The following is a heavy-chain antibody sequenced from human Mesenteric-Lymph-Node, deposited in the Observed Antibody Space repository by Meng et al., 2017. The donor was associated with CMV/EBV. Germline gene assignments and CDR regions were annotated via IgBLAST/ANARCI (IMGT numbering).Heavy chain of an antibody. Sequence: GESLKISCAGSGFRFSSYALSWVRQAPGKGLEWVSLIYSGGTTTYYADSVKGHFTISRDDSRNTLYLQMNSLRVDDTAVYSCAKSAGDSTSLPADYWGQGTLVTVSS. V-gene: IGHV3-23*03. J-gene: IGHJ4*02. CDR2: IYSGGTTT. CDR1: GFRFSSYA. D-gene: IGHD6-6*01. CDR3: AKSAGDSTSLPADY.